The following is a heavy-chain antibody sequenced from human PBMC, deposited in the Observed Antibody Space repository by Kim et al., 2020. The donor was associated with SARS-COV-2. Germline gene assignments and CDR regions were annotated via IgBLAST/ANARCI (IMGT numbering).Heavy chain of an antibody. CDR1: GFTFSDYY. V-gene: IGHV3-11*06. D-gene: IGHD3-10*01. CDR3: ARDAEGGYSAY. Sequence: GGSLRLSCAASGFTFSDYYMSWIRQAPGKGLEWVSYISSSSSYTNYADSVKGRFTISRDNAKNSLYLQMNSLRAEDTAVYYCARDAEGGYSAYWGQGTLVTVSS. J-gene: IGHJ4*02. CDR2: ISSSSSYT.